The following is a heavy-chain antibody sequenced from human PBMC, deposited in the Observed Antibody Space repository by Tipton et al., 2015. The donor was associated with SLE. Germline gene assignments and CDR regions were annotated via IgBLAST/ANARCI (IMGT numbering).Heavy chain of an antibody. CDR1: GGSISSYY. Sequence: TLSLTCTVSGGSISSYYWSWIRQPPGKGLEWIGEINHSGSTNYNPSLKSRVTISVDTSKNQFSLKLSSVTAADTAVYYCARVGWELKDYYYMDVWGKGTTVTVSS. J-gene: IGHJ6*03. CDR2: INHSGST. CDR3: ARVGWELKDYYYMDV. D-gene: IGHD1-26*01. V-gene: IGHV4-34*01.